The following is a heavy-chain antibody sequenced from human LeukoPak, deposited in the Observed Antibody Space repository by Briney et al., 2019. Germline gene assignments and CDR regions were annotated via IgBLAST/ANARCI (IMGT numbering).Heavy chain of an antibody. CDR1: GFTFSSYS. Sequence: PGGSLRLSCAASGFTFSSYSMNWVRQAPGKGLEWVSSISSSSSYIYYADSVKGRFTISRDNAKNSLYLQMNSLGAEDTAVYYCARGSLTIFGVGSIGFWGQGTLVTVSS. CDR2: ISSSSSYI. D-gene: IGHD3-3*01. V-gene: IGHV3-21*01. CDR3: ARGSLTIFGVGSIGF. J-gene: IGHJ4*02.